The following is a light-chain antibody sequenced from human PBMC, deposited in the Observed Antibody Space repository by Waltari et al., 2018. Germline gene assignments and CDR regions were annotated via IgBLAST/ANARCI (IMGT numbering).Light chain of an antibody. Sequence: EIILTQSPATLSLSPGERATLSCRASHSISNFLGWYQQKPGQAPRLLIYDASSRATGIPARFSGSGSGTDFTLTISSLEPEDFAVYYCQQRSNWLTFGGGTKVEIK. J-gene: IGKJ4*01. CDR2: DAS. CDR3: QQRSNWLT. CDR1: HSISNF. V-gene: IGKV3-11*01.